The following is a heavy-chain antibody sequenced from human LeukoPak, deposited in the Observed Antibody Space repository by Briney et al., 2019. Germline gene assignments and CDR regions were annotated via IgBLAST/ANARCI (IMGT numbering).Heavy chain of an antibody. CDR3: ARVTGYSGLPARFDY. CDR1: GYTFTGYY. V-gene: IGHV1-2*02. Sequence: ASVKVSCKASGYTFTGYYMHWVRQAPGQGLEWMGWINPNSGGTNYAQKFQGRVTMTRDTSISTAYMELSRLRSDDTAVYYCARVTGYSGLPARFDYWGQGTLVTVPS. CDR2: INPNSGGT. D-gene: IGHD5-12*01. J-gene: IGHJ4*02.